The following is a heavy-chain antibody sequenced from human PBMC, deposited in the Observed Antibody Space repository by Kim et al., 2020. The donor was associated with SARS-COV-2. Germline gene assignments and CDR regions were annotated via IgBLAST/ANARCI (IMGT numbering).Heavy chain of an antibody. D-gene: IGHD3-10*01. J-gene: IGHJ6*03. Sequence: GGSLRLSCAASGFTFSSYGMHWVRQAPGKGLEWVAVISYDGSNKYYADSVKGRFTISRDNSKNTLYLQMNSLRAEDTAVYYCAKDSHSESYYYYYMDVWGKGTTVTVSS. CDR2: ISYDGSNK. V-gene: IGHV3-30*18. CDR1: GFTFSSYG. CDR3: AKDSHSESYYYYYMDV.